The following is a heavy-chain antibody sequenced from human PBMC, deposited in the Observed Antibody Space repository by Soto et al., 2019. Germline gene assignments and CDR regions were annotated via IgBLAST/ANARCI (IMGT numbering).Heavy chain of an antibody. CDR2: TIPMFGIK. CDR3: AKEAGDH. D-gene: IGHD3-10*01. Sequence: SVKVSCNTSVGTFNTYALTWVRQAPGQGLEWIGGTIPMFGIKNVAQRFQGRVTLNADDSMTTAYMEMTSLRSDDTAVYYCAKEAGDHWGQGTLVTVSS. V-gene: IGHV1-69*13. J-gene: IGHJ4*02. CDR1: VGTFNTYA.